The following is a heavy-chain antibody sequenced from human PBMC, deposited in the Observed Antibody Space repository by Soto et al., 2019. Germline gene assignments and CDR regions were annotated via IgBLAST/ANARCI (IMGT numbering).Heavy chain of an antibody. J-gene: IGHJ3*02. CDR3: ARPYGSGSYYKVKGDAFDI. V-gene: IGHV1-69*13. Sequence: GASVKVSCKASGGTFSSYAISWVRQAPGQGLEWMGGIIPIFGTANYAQKFQGRVTITADESTSTAYMELSSLRSEDAAVYYCARPYGSGSYYKVKGDAFDIWGQGTMVTVSS. CDR1: GGTFSSYA. CDR2: IIPIFGTA. D-gene: IGHD3-10*01.